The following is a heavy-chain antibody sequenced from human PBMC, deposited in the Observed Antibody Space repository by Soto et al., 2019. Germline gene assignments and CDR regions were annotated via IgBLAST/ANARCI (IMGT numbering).Heavy chain of an antibody. CDR3: ARDRGDGYNPYYYYGMDV. CDR2: IYYSGST. J-gene: IGHJ6*02. V-gene: IGHV4-31*03. D-gene: IGHD3-10*01. CDR1: GGSISSGNYY. Sequence: QVQLQESGPGPVKPLQTLSLTCTVSGGSISSGNYYWSWVRQHPGKGLEWIGYIYYSGSTFYNPSLKSRVTLSVDTSKNQFSLKLSSVTAADTAVYYCARDRGDGYNPYYYYGMDVWGQGTTVTVSS.